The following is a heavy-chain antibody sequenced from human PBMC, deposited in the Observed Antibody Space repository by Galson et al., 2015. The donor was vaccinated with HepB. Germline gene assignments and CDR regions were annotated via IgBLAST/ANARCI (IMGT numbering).Heavy chain of an antibody. V-gene: IGHV3-23*01. CDR2: ISGSGEYT. D-gene: IGHD4-17*01. CDR3: AQDLGGHGDFPHDS. CDR1: GFIFSSCA. Sequence: SLRLSCAASGFIFSSCAMSWVRQAPGKGLEWVLGISGSGEYTYVPAYVKGRFTIVRDNSKDTLYLQMNSLRAEDTAIYYCAQDLGGHGDFPHDSWGQGTLVTVSS. J-gene: IGHJ4*02.